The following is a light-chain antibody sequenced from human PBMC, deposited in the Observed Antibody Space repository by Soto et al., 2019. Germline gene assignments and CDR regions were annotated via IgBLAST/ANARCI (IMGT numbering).Light chain of an antibody. J-gene: IGLJ1*01. CDR1: SSDVGGFDY. CDR2: DVS. Sequence: QSALTQPASVSGSPGQSITISCTGTSSDVGGFDYVSWYQHHPGKAPKLMIYDVSNRPSGVSNRFSGSKSGNTASLIISGLQAEDEADYSCCSYAGNGTFVFGTGTKVTVL. CDR3: CSYAGNGTFV. V-gene: IGLV2-14*01.